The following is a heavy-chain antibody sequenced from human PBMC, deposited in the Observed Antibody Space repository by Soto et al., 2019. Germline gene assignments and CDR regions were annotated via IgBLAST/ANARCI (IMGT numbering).Heavy chain of an antibody. J-gene: IGHJ6*02. CDR2: IYYSGST. V-gene: IGHV4-31*03. CDR1: GGSISSGGYY. D-gene: IGHD6-13*01. CDR3: VRDQRAAAGPYYYYYGMDV. Sequence: SETLSLTCTVSGGSISSGGYYWSWIRQHPGKGLEWIGYIYYSGSTYYNPSLKSRVTISVDTSKNQFSLKLSSVTAADTAVYYCVRDQRAAAGPYYYYYGMDVWGQGTTVTVSS.